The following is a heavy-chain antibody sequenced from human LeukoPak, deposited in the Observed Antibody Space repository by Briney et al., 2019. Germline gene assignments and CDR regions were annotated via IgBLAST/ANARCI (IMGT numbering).Heavy chain of an antibody. CDR1: GGSISSGSYF. CDR2: IYYSGNT. J-gene: IGHJ3*02. CDR3: ARAFRVGATNDAFDI. V-gene: IGHV4-39*07. D-gene: IGHD1-26*01. Sequence: ASETLSLTCTVSGGSISSGSYFWGWIRQPPGKGLEWIGSIYYSGNTYYKPSLKNRVTISIDTSKSQFSLRLNSVTAADTAVYYCARAFRVGATNDAFDIWGQGTMVTVSS.